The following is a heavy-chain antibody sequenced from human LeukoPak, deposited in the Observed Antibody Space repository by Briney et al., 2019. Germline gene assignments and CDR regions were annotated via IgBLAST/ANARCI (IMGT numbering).Heavy chain of an antibody. J-gene: IGHJ4*02. Sequence: SQTLSPTCTVSGXSISSGGYYWSWIRQHPGKGLEWIGHIYYSGTSFYNPSLTSRVTISVDTSKNQFSLKLTSVNDADTAVYYCARIERSSYSLGFDYWGQGTLVTVSS. CDR1: GXSISSGGYY. CDR3: ARIERSSYSLGFDY. V-gene: IGHV4-31*03. CDR2: IYYSGTS. D-gene: IGHD6-6*01.